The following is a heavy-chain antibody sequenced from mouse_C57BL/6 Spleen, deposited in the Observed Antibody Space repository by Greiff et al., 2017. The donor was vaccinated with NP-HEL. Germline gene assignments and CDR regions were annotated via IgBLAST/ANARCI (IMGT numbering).Heavy chain of an antibody. V-gene: IGHV1-69*01. Sequence: QVHVKQPGAELVMPGASVKLSCKASGYTFTSYWMHWVKQRPGQGLEWIGEIDPSDSYTNYNQKFKGKSTLTVDKSSSTAYMQLSSLTSEDSAVYYCARGDYYGSPSDYWGQGTTLTVSS. CDR3: ARGDYYGSPSDY. CDR1: GYTFTSYW. D-gene: IGHD1-1*01. J-gene: IGHJ2*01. CDR2: IDPSDSYT.